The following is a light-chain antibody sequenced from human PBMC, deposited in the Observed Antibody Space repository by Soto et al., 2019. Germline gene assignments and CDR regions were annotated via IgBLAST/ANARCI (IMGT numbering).Light chain of an antibody. V-gene: IGKV3-20*01. J-gene: IGKJ1*01. CDR2: GAS. CDR1: QSVRNNY. Sequence: IVLTQSPRTVSLTQGERATLSCRASQSVRNNYLAWYQQKPGQAPRLLIYGASNRATGIPDRFSGSGSGTDFTLTTSRLEPEDFAVYYCQQYGSSGTSGQGTTVVI. CDR3: QQYGSSGT.